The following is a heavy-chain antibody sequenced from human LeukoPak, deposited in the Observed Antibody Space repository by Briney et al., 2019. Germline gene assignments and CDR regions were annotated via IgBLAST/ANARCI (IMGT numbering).Heavy chain of an antibody. D-gene: IGHD6-13*01. V-gene: IGHV3-23*01. CDR2: ISGSGGTT. CDR1: GFIFSTCA. CDR3: AKDRSSSSWFDGYDF. J-gene: IGHJ3*01. Sequence: GGSLRLSCTASGFIFSTCAMRRLRHAPGKGLEWVSAISGSGGTTYYADSVKGRVTISRDNSKNTLFLQMNSLRAEDTAVYYCAKDRSSSSWFDGYDFWGQGTMVTVSS.